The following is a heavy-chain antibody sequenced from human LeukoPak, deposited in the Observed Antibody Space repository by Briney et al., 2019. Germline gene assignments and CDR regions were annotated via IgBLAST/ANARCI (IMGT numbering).Heavy chain of an antibody. CDR2: IYHSGST. V-gene: IGHV4-30-2*01. D-gene: IGHD5/OR15-5a*01. J-gene: IGHJ4*02. CDR1: GGSISSGGYS. Sequence: SQTLSLTCAVSGGSISSGGYSWSWIRQPPGKGLEWIGYIYHSGSTYYNPSPKSRVTISVDRSKNQFSLKLSSVTAADTAVYYCAGPSTYFDYWGQGTLVTVSS. CDR3: AGPSTYFDY.